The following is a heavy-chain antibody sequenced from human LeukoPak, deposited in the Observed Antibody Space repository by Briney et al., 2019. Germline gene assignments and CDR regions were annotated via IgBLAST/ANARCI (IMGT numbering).Heavy chain of an antibody. Sequence: PRGSLRLSCAASGFTFSSYTLNWVRQAPGKGLEWVSSISSAGGYIYYADSVKGRFTISRDNAKNSLYLQMNSLRAVDTAVYYCAREIVSSNSFDNWGQGTLVTVSS. J-gene: IGHJ4*02. D-gene: IGHD2-2*01. CDR3: AREIVSSNSFDN. V-gene: IGHV3-21*01. CDR2: ISSAGGYI. CDR1: GFTFSSYT.